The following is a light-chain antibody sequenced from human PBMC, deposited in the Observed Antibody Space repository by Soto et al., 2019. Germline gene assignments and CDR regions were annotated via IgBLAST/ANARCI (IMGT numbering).Light chain of an antibody. CDR3: QQYGDESHT. J-gene: IGKJ1*01. CDR2: DAS. V-gene: IGKV1-5*01. CDR1: QSTNTW. Sequence: DIRITQSRSTRAASAREKVNINCRASQSTNTWLAWYQQTPVEAPQLLIFDASILEGGVPLRFSGSGSETEFTLPISNLQPEDFATYSCQQYGDESHTFGQGTKV.